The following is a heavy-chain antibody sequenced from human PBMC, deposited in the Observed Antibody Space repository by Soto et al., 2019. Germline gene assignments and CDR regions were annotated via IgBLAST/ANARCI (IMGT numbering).Heavy chain of an antibody. D-gene: IGHD3-10*01. CDR1: GGTFRSYA. CDR2: FIPIFEIT. V-gene: IGHV1-69*17. Sequence: QVQLVQSGAEVKKPGSSVKVSCKASGGTFRSYAISWVRQAPGQGLEWMGGFIPIFEITNNAQKFQGRVTITADKSTSAAYTELSSLGSDDTAVYYCARPDYGGYSLNHHYFYALDVWGTGTPFPV. CDR3: ARPDYGGYSLNHHYFYALDV. J-gene: IGHJ6*04.